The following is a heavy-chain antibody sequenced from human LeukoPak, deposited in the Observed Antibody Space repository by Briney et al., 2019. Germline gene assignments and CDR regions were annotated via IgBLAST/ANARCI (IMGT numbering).Heavy chain of an antibody. CDR3: ARDGYCSSTSCSHLYHYYYYMDV. D-gene: IGHD2-2*01. CDR2: IYTSGST. Sequence: SETLSLTSTVSGGSISSYYWSWIRQPAGKGLEWIGRIYTSGSTNYNPSLKSRVTMSVDTSKNQFSLKLSSVTAADTAVYYCARDGYCSSTSCSHLYHYYYYMDVWGKGTTVTVSS. CDR1: GGSISSYY. J-gene: IGHJ6*03. V-gene: IGHV4-4*07.